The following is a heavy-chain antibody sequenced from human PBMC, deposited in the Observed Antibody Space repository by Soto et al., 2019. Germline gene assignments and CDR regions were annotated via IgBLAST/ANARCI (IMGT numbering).Heavy chain of an antibody. CDR2: INPSSGFT. CDR3: ARDLHSSSWYRGWFDP. V-gene: IGHV1-2*06. CDR1: GYTFTAYY. J-gene: IGHJ5*02. Sequence: ASVKGSCKASGYTFTAYYMHWVRQAPGQGLEWMGRINPSSGFTNYAQNFQGRVTMTRDTSITTAYMELISLRSDDTAVYYCARDLHSSSWYRGWFDPWGQGTLVTVSS. D-gene: IGHD6-13*01.